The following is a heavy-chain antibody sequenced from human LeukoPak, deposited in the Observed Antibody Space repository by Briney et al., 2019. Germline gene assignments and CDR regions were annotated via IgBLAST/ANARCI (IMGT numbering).Heavy chain of an antibody. D-gene: IGHD2-2*01. Sequence: GGSLRLSCAASGFTFSSYAMSWVRQAPGKGLEWVSALSISGGRAYYADSVKGRFTISRDNSKNTLYLQMNSLRAEDSAVYYCAKGEYCSSTSCYESPYFDYWGQGTLVTVSS. CDR2: LSISGGRA. CDR1: GFTFSSYA. J-gene: IGHJ4*02. V-gene: IGHV3-23*01. CDR3: AKGEYCSSTSCYESPYFDY.